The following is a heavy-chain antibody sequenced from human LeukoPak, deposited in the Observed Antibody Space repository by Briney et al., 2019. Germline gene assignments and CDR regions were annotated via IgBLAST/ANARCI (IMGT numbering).Heavy chain of an antibody. CDR1: GGSISSYC. CDR2: IYYSGGT. D-gene: IGHD1-20*01. J-gene: IGHJ5*02. V-gene: IGHV4-59*01. CDR3: ARVTLQNWFDP. Sequence: SETLSLTCTVSGGSISSYCWSWIRQPPGKGLEWIGYIYYSGGTNYNPSLKSRVTISVDTSKNQFSLKLSSVTAADTAVYYCARVTLQNWFDPWGQGTLVTVSS.